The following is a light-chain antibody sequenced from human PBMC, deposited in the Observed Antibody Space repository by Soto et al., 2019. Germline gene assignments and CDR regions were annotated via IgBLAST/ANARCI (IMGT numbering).Light chain of an antibody. J-gene: IGKJ2*01. CDR3: QQSVNSPYT. CDR2: GAS. CDR1: QTVSSSY. V-gene: IGKV3-20*01. Sequence: EILLTQSPGTLSLSPGERATLSCRASQTVSSSYLAWYQQRPGQAPRLLIYGASTRATGIPDRFIGSGSVTDFTLTISRLEPEDFAVFYCQQSVNSPYTFGQGTKVEIK.